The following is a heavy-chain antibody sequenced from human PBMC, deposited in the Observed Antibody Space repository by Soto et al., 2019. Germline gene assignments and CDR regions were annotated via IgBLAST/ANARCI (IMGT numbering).Heavy chain of an antibody. CDR2: INHSGST. CDR3: ARRDNIVGADY. V-gene: IGHV4-34*01. D-gene: IGHD1-26*01. Sequence: SETLSLTCAVYGGSFSGYYWSWIRQPPGKGLEWIGEINHSGSTNYNPSLKSRVTISVDTSKNQFSLKLSSVTAVDTAVYYCARRDNIVGADYWGQGTLVTVSS. CDR1: GGSFSGYY. J-gene: IGHJ4*02.